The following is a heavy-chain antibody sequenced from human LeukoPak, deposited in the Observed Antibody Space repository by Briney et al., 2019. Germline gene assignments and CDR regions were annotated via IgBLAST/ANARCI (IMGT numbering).Heavy chain of an antibody. CDR2: ISSSGSTI. J-gene: IGHJ4*02. CDR1: GFIFSSYS. Sequence: GGSLRLSCAASGFIFSSYSMSWIRQAPGKGLEWVSYISSSGSTIYYADSVKGRFTISRDNAKNSLYLQMNSLRAEDTAVYYCARRRYNWNAIDYWGQGTLVTVSS. D-gene: IGHD1-20*01. V-gene: IGHV3-11*01. CDR3: ARRRYNWNAIDY.